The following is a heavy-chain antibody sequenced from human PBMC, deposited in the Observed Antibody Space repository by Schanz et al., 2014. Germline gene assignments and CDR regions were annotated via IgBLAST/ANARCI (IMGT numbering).Heavy chain of an antibody. CDR2: FT. CDR3: VRELSGGTFDY. V-gene: IGHV1-2*06. D-gene: IGHD1-1*01. Sequence: QVQLVQSGAELKNPGASVKVSCKASGYSFSAYYIHWMRQAPGQGLEWLGRFTHISQKCQGRVSMTRNTSSNTAYMELNSLRSADTAVYYCVRELSGGTFDYWGQGALVTVSS. J-gene: IGHJ4*02. CDR1: GYSFSAYY.